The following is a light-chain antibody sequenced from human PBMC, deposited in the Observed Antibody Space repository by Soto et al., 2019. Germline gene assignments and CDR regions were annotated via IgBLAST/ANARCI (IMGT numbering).Light chain of an antibody. Sequence: QSALAQPPSASGSPGQSVTISCTGTSSDVGGYNYVSWYQQHPGKAPKLMIYEVSKWPSGVPDRFSGSKSGNTASLTVSGLQAEDEADYYCSSYAGGNSFFGTGTKVTVL. CDR3: SSYAGGNSF. CDR1: SSDVGGYNY. V-gene: IGLV2-8*01. CDR2: EVS. J-gene: IGLJ1*01.